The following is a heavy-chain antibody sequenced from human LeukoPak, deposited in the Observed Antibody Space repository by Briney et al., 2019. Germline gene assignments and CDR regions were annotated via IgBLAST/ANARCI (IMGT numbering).Heavy chain of an antibody. D-gene: IGHD2-15*01. J-gene: IGHJ4*02. V-gene: IGHV1-2*02. CDR3: ARAKAGYCSGGSCSTLGY. CDR1: VYTFTGYY. CDR2: INPNSGGT. Sequence: GASVKVSCKASVYTFTGYYMHWVRQAPGQGLEWMGWINPNSGGTNYAQKFQGRVTMTRDTSISTAYMELSRLRSDDTAVYYCARAKAGYCSGGSCSTLGYWGQGTLVTVSS.